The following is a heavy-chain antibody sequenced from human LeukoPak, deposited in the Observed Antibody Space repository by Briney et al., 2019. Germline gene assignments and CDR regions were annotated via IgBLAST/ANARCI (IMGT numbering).Heavy chain of an antibody. J-gene: IGHJ4*02. D-gene: IGHD2-21*01. CDR3: ARTKGGGDSVDY. CDR1: GGPMSSGGYS. CDR2: IHHSGTS. V-gene: IGHV4-30-2*01. Sequence: SQTLSLTCTVSGGPMSSGGYSWSWIRQPPGKGLEWIGYIHHSGTSYHSPSLQSRVTISVDRSKNQFSLKLSSVTAADTAVYYCARTKGGGDSVDYWGQGTLVTVSS.